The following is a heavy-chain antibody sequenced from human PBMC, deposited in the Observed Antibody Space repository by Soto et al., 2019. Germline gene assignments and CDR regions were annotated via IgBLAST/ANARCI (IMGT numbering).Heavy chain of an antibody. J-gene: IGHJ4*02. CDR3: ARGGGSFSY. CDR2: ITSSSSHI. V-gene: IGHV3-21*01. D-gene: IGHD1-26*01. Sequence: VQLVESGGGLVQPGGSLRLSCVASGFSFSDSGMHWVRQAPGKGLEWVSSITSSSSHISYADSVKGRFTISRDNAQKSLYLEVNSLRPEDTAVYYCARGGGSFSYWGQGTLVTVSS. CDR1: GFSFSDSG.